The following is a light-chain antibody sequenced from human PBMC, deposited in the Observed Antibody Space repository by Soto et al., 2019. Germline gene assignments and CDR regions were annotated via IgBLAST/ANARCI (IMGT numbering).Light chain of an antibody. V-gene: IGLV4-69*01. CDR3: QTWGTGLHHVV. J-gene: IGLJ2*01. Sequence: QSVLTQSPSASASLGASVTLTCTLSSGHSNYAIAWHQQQPEKGPRYLMKLNSDGSHSKGDGIPDRFSGSSSGAERYLTISSLQSEDEADYYCQTWGTGLHHVVFAGGTQLTV. CDR2: LNSDGSH. CDR1: SGHSNYA.